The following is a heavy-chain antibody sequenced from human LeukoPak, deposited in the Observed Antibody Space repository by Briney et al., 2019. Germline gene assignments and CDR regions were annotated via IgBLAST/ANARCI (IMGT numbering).Heavy chain of an antibody. Sequence: PSETLSLTCTVSGGSISSSSYYWGWIRQPPGKGLEWIGSIYYSGSTYYNPSLKSRVTISVDTSKNQFSLKLSSVTAADTAVYYCARVWIAYYDSKAAFDIWGQGTMVTVSS. CDR1: GGSISSSSYY. J-gene: IGHJ3*02. V-gene: IGHV4-39*07. CDR2: IYYSGST. CDR3: ARVWIAYYDSKAAFDI. D-gene: IGHD3-10*01.